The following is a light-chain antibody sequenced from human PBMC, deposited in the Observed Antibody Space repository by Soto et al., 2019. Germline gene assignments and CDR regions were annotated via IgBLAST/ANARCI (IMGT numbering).Light chain of an antibody. Sequence: QSALTQPASVSGSPGQSITISCTGTSSDVGSYNLVSWYQQHPGKAPKLMXXEVSKXXSXVSXXFSGSKSGNTASLTISGXXXXXXXXYYCCSYAGSSTFVVFGGGTKLTVL. CDR1: SSDVGSYNL. V-gene: IGLV2-23*02. CDR3: CSYAGSSTFVV. CDR2: EVS. J-gene: IGLJ2*01.